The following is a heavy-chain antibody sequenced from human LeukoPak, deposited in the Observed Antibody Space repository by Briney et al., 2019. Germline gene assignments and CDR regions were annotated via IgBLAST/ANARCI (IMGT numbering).Heavy chain of an antibody. V-gene: IGHV4-34*01. CDR1: GGSFSGYY. CDR3: ARDIMVRGVIKRSGMDV. Sequence: PSETLSLTCAVYGGSFSGYYWSWIRQPPGEGLEWIGEINHSGSTNYNPSLKSRVTISVNTSKNQFSLKLSSVTAADTAVYYCARDIMVRGVIKRSGMDVWGKGTTVTVSS. D-gene: IGHD3-10*01. CDR2: INHSGST. J-gene: IGHJ6*04.